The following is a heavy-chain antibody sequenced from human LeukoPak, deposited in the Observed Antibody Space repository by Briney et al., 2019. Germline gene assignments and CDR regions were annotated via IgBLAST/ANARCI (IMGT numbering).Heavy chain of an antibody. CDR2: ISSSSSYI. D-gene: IGHD3-3*01. J-gene: IGHJ4*02. Sequence: GGSLGLSCAASGFTFSSYSMNWVRQAPGKGLEWVSSISSSSSYIYYADSVKGRFTISRDNAKNSLYLQMNSLGAEDTAVYYCAREESGISIFGVVIFWGQGTLVTVSS. CDR1: GFTFSSYS. V-gene: IGHV3-21*01. CDR3: AREESGISIFGVVIF.